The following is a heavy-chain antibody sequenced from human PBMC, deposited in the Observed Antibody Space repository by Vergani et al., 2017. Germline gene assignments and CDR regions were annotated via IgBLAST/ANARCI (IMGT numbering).Heavy chain of an antibody. Sequence: QVQLVQSGAEVKKPGSSVKVSCKASGGTFSSYTISWVRQAPGQGLEWMGRIIPILGIANYAQKFQGRVTITADESTSTAYMELSSLRSEDTAVYYCARAKGYGDYAFDYWGQGTLVTVSS. CDR1: GGTFSSYT. J-gene: IGHJ4*02. V-gene: IGHV1-69*02. CDR3: ARAKGYGDYAFDY. D-gene: IGHD4-17*01. CDR2: IIPILGIA.